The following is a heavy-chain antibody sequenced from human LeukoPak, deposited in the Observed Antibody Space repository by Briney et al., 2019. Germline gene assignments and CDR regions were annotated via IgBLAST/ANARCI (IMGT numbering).Heavy chain of an antibody. J-gene: IGHJ4*02. V-gene: IGHV4-59*02. CDR1: GASVSSYY. CDR3: ASYYADVNGYYYYYDY. Sequence: PLETLSLTCTVSGASVSSYYWSWIRQPPGKGLEWIGFSAHTGSSSYNPSLKSRVSISVDKSMNHFSLRLTSVTTADTAVYYCASYYADVNGYYYYYDYWGQGTLVTVSS. D-gene: IGHD3-22*01. CDR2: SAHTGSS.